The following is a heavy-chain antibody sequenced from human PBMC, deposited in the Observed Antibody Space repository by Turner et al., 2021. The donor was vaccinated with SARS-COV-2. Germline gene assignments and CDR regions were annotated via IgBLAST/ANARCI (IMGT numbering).Heavy chain of an antibody. CDR3: AKSGGMYCSGGSCYSSYFDY. J-gene: IGHJ4*02. CDR2: RSYDGNNK. D-gene: IGHD2-15*01. V-gene: IGHV3-30*18. Sequence: QVQLVESGGGVVQPGRSLRLSCAASGFTFSTYGMHWVRQAPGKGLEWVAVRSYDGNNKYYADSVKGRVTISRDNSKNTLFLQMNSLRAEDTAVYYCAKSGGMYCSGGSCYSSYFDYWGQGTLVTVSS. CDR1: GFTFSTYG.